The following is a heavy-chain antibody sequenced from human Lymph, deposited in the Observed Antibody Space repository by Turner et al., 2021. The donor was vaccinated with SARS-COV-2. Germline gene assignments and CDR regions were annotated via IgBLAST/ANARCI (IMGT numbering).Heavy chain of an antibody. CDR2: ISYDGSDK. CDR3: ARDRDSSGWVDY. CDR1: GFTFSSYA. V-gene: IGHV3-30*04. J-gene: IGHJ4*02. D-gene: IGHD3-22*01. Sequence: QVQLVESGGGVVQPGRSLRLSCAASGFTFSSYAMHGVRQAPGKGLEWVALISYDGSDKYYADSVKGRFTFSRDNSKNTLYLQMNSLRAEDTAVYYCARDRDSSGWVDYWGQGTLVTVSS.